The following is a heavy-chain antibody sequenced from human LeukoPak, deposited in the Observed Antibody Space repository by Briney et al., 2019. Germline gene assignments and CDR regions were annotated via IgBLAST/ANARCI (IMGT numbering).Heavy chain of an antibody. D-gene: IGHD2-2*02. CDR1: GGTFSSYA. CDR2: IIPIFGTA. Sequence: GASVKVSCKASGGTFSSYAISWVRQAPGQGLEWMGGIIPIFGTANYAQKFQGRVTITADESTSTAYMELSSLRSEDTAVYYCARSVGYCSSTSCYTVYGYWGQGTLVTVS. V-gene: IGHV1-69*01. J-gene: IGHJ4*02. CDR3: ARSVGYCSSTSCYTVYGY.